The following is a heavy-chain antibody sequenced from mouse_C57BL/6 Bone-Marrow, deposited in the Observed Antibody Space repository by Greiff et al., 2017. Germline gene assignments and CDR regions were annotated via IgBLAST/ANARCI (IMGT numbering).Heavy chain of an antibody. V-gene: IGHV1-5*01. D-gene: IGHD1-1*01. J-gene: IGHJ2*01. CDR3: TGSSLFDY. Sequence: EVQLQQSGTVLARPGASVKMSCKTSGYTFTSYWMHWVKQRPGQGLEWIGAIYPGNSDTSYNQKFKGKAKLTAVTSASTAYMELSSLTNADSAVYYCTGSSLFDYWGQGTTLTVSS. CDR1: GYTFTSYW. CDR2: IYPGNSDT.